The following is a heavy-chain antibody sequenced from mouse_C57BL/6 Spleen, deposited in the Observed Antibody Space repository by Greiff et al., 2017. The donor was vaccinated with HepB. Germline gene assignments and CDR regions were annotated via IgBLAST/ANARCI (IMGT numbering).Heavy chain of an antibody. CDR1: GYTFTDYY. CDR2: INPNNGGT. D-gene: IGHD2-3*01. V-gene: IGHV1-26*01. J-gene: IGHJ2*01. Sequence: EVQLQQSGPELVKPGASVKISCKASGYTFTDYYMNWVKQSHGKSLEWIGDINPNNGGTSYNQKFKGKATLTVDKSSSTAYMELRSLTSEDSAVYYCARGWSSFDYWGQGTTLTVSS. CDR3: ARGWSSFDY.